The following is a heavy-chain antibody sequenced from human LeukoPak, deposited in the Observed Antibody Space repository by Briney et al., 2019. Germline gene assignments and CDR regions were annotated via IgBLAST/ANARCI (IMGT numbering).Heavy chain of an antibody. CDR3: ARGKGPQNWFDP. V-gene: IGHV4-59*01. CDR2: NYYSGIT. Sequence: SETLSLTCTVSGGSISSYYWSWIRQPPGKGLEWIGYNYYSGITNYNPSLKSRVTISVDTSKNQFSLKLNSVTAADTAVYYCARGKGPQNWFDPWGQGTLVTVSS. CDR1: GGSISSYY. J-gene: IGHJ5*02.